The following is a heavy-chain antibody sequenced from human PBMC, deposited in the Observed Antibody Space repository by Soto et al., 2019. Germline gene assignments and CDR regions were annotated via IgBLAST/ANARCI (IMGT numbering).Heavy chain of an antibody. CDR3: ASGGYGNWFDP. J-gene: IGHJ5*02. Sequence: QVQLVQSGAEVKKPGSSVKVSCNASGGTFSSYTISWVRQAPGQGLEWMGRLIPTLGIANYAQKFQGRVTITSDKSTSTAYMELSSLRSEDTAVYYCASGGYGNWFDPWGQGTLVTVAS. D-gene: IGHD3-22*01. CDR1: GGTFSSYT. CDR2: LIPTLGIA. V-gene: IGHV1-69*02.